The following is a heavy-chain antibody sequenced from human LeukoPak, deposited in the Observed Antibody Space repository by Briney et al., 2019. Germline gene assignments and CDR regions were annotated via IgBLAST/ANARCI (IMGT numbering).Heavy chain of an antibody. Sequence: SETLSLTCAVYGGSFSGYYWSWIRQPPGKGLEWIGEINHSGSTNYNPSLKSRVTISVDTSKNQLSLKLSSVTAADTAVYYCARGGDYYDSSGYAYFDYWGQGTLVTVSS. D-gene: IGHD3-22*01. CDR1: GGSFSGYY. CDR2: INHSGST. CDR3: ARGGDYYDSSGYAYFDY. J-gene: IGHJ4*02. V-gene: IGHV4-34*01.